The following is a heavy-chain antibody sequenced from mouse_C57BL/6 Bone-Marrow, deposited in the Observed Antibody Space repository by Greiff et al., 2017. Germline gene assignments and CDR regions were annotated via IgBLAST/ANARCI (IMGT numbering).Heavy chain of an antibody. D-gene: IGHD2-4*01. CDR1: GYTFTSYG. V-gene: IGHV1-81*01. CDR3: ARSRSFYYDYDPFDY. CDR2: IYPRSGNT. Sequence: VQLQESGAELARPGASVKLSCKASGYTFTSYGISWVKQRTGQGLEWIGEIYPRSGNTYYNEKFKGKATLTADKSSSTAYMELRSLTSEDSAVYFCARSRSFYYDYDPFDYWGQGTTLTV. J-gene: IGHJ2*01.